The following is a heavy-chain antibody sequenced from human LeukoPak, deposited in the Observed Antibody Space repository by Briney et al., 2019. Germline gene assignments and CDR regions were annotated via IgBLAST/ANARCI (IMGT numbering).Heavy chain of an antibody. V-gene: IGHV1-69*13. J-gene: IGHJ6*03. CDR3: ARARSNTRAFYYYYYMDV. D-gene: IGHD2/OR15-2a*01. CDR2: IIPIFGTA. Sequence: SVKVSCKASGGTFSSYAISWVRQAPGQGLEWMGGIIPIFGTANYAQKFQGRVTITADESTSTAYMELSSLRSEGTAVYYCARARSNTRAFYYYYYMDVWGKGTTVTISS. CDR1: GGTFSSYA.